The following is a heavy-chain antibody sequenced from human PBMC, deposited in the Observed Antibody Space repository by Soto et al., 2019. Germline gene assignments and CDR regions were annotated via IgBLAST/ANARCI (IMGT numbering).Heavy chain of an antibody. D-gene: IGHD2-15*01. J-gene: IGHJ4*02. CDR1: GFSLSSYA. CDR2: MSYDETEK. Sequence: QVRLVESGGGVVQPGGSLRLSCATSGFSLSSYAMHWVRQAPGKGLEWVALMSYDETEKYYAYSVKGRFTISRDTSKNMLFLQMNNLRVEDTAVYDCAKDRREGDFMHILVVDFWGQGALVTVSS. CDR3: AKDRREGDFMHILVVDF. V-gene: IGHV3-30*18.